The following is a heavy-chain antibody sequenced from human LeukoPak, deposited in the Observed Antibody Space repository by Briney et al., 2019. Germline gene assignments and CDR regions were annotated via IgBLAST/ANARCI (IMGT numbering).Heavy chain of an antibody. D-gene: IGHD3-10*01. Sequence: SVKVSCKASGGTFSSYAISWVRQAPGQGLEWMGRIIPILGIANYAQKFQGRVTITRDTSASTAYMELSSLRSEDTAVYYCARDITMVRGVIIFGFDYWGQGTLVTVSS. CDR1: GGTFSSYA. V-gene: IGHV1-69*04. CDR3: ARDITMVRGVIIFGFDY. J-gene: IGHJ4*02. CDR2: IIPILGIA.